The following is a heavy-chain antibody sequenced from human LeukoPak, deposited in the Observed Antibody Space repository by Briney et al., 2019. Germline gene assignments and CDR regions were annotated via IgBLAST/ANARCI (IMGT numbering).Heavy chain of an antibody. D-gene: IGHD3-22*01. CDR1: GCSISSYY. Sequence: KPSETLSLTCTVSGCSISSYYWSWIRQPPGKGLEWIGNIYDSGSTNYNPSLKSRVTISVDTSKNQCSLKLSSVTAADTAVYYCARQSISGSSLSYFDYWGQGTLVNVSS. V-gene: IGHV4-59*01. CDR3: ARQSISGSSLSYFDY. CDR2: IYDSGST. J-gene: IGHJ4*02.